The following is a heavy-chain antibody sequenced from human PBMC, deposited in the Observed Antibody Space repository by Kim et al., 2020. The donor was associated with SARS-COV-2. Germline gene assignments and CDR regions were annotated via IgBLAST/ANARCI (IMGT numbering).Heavy chain of an antibody. Sequence: ASVKVSCKASGYTFTSYAMNWVRQAPGQGLEWMGWINTNTGNPTYAQGFTGRFVFSLDTSVSTAYLQISSLKAEDTAVYYCARDKVTTFIFHYYYGMDVWGQGTTVTVSS. CDR2: INTNTGNP. D-gene: IGHD4-17*01. CDR1: GYTFTSYA. CDR3: ARDKVTTFIFHYYYGMDV. V-gene: IGHV7-4-1*02. J-gene: IGHJ6*02.